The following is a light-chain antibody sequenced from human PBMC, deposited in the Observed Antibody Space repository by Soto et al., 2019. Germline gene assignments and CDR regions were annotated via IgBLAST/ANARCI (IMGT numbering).Light chain of an antibody. Sequence: QAVVTQPPSVSGAPGQRVTISCTGSSSNIGAGHALHWYQHLPGAAPKLLMYGNSDRPSGVPDRFSGSKSGTSASLAITGLQPEDEADYYCQSYDDSLSGGEFGGGTKVTVL. V-gene: IGLV1-40*01. CDR2: GNS. CDR3: QSYDDSLSGGE. CDR1: SSNIGAGHA. J-gene: IGLJ3*02.